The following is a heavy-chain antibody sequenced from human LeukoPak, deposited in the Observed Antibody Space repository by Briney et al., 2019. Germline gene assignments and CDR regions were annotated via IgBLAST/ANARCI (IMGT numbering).Heavy chain of an antibody. Sequence: SETLSLTCTVSGGSISSSSYYWGWIRQPPGKGLEWIGSIYYSGSTYYNPSLKSRVTISVDTSKNQFSLKLSSVTAADTAVYYCARLGYSGYYSRVGWYWGQGTLVTVSS. CDR3: ARLGYSGYYSRVGWY. V-gene: IGHV4-39*01. CDR2: IYYSGST. J-gene: IGHJ4*02. D-gene: IGHD5-12*01. CDR1: GGSISSSSYY.